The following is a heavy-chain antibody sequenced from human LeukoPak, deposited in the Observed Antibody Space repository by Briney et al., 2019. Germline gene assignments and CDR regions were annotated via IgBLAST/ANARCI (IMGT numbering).Heavy chain of an antibody. CDR2: IYTSGST. CDR3: ARDHLYGGYGYYYYYMDV. V-gene: IGHV4-61*02. J-gene: IGHJ6*03. CDR1: GGSISSGSYY. Sequence: SETLSLTCTVSGGSISSGSYYWSWLRQPAGKGLEWIGRIYTSGSTNYNPSLKSRVTISVDTSKNQFSLKLSSVTAADTAVYYCARDHLYGGYGYYYYYMDVWGKGTTVTVSS. D-gene: IGHD4-23*01.